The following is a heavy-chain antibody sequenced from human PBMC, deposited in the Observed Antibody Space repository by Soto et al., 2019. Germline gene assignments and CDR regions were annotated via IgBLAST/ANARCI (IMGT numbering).Heavy chain of an antibody. CDR3: ATYPRGDLEGVWFDP. CDR2: IIPIFGTA. D-gene: IGHD2-2*02. J-gene: IGHJ5*02. V-gene: IGHV1-69*01. CDR1: GGTFSSYA. Sequence: QVQLVQSGAEVKKPGSSVNVSCKASGGTFSSYAISWVRQAAGQGLEWMVAIIPIFGTANYAQNFEGRVTICADGSAGAACMELSSLRSAETVGYYCATYPRGDLEGVWFDPWGLRTLLTASS.